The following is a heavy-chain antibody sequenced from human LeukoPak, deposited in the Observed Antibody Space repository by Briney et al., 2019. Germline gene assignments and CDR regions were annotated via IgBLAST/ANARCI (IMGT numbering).Heavy chain of an antibody. CDR2: IIPIFGTA. CDR1: GGTFSSYA. D-gene: IGHD6-19*01. Sequence: SVKVSCKASGGTFSSYAISWVRQAPGQGLEWMGGIIPIFGTANYAQKFQGRVTITADESTSTAYMELSSLRSEDTAVYYCARGYGYSSGRRPYNWFDPWGQGTLVTVSS. CDR3: ARGYGYSSGRRPYNWFDP. J-gene: IGHJ5*02. V-gene: IGHV1-69*13.